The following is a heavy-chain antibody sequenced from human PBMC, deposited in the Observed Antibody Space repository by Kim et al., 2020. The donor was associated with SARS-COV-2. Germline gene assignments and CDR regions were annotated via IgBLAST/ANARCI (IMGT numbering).Heavy chain of an antibody. J-gene: IGHJ4*02. Sequence: NPSLKRRVTRSVDTSKNQFSLKLSSGTAADTAVYYCARSKSRDKTLPWDYWGQGTLVTVSS. CDR3: ARSKSRDKTLPWDY. V-gene: IGHV4-31*02. D-gene: IGHD2-15*01.